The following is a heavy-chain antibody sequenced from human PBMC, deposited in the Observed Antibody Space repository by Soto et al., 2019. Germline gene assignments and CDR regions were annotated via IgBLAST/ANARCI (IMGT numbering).Heavy chain of an antibody. Sequence: SETLSLTCTVSGGAIISYYWIFIRQPAGKGLEWIGRIYTSGSTNYNPSLKSRVTMSVDTSKNQFSLKLSSVTAADTAVYYCASYSMDYYFDYWGQGTLVTVSS. CDR2: IYTSGST. CDR3: ASYSMDYYFDY. J-gene: IGHJ4*02. V-gene: IGHV4-4*07. D-gene: IGHD2-21*01. CDR1: GGAIISYY.